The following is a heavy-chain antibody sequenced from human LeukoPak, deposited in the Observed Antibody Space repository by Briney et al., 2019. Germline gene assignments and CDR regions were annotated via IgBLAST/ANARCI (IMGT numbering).Heavy chain of an antibody. CDR1: GGTFSSYA. CDR2: IIPIFGTA. Sequence: ASVKVSCKASGGTFSSYAISWVRQAPGQGLEWMGGIIPIFGTANYAQKFQGRVTITTDESTSTAYMELSSLRSEDTAVYYCARDYYYDSSGYYFWFDPGAREPWSPSPQ. D-gene: IGHD3-22*01. V-gene: IGHV1-69*05. J-gene: IGHJ5*02. CDR3: ARDYYYDSSGYYFWFDP.